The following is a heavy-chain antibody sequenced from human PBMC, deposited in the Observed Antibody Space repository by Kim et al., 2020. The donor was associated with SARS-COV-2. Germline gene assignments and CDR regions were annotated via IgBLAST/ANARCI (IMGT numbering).Heavy chain of an antibody. CDR1: GYTFTGYY. Sequence: ASVKVSCKASGYTFTGYYMHWVRQAPGQGLEWMGWINPNSGGTNYAQKFQGWVTMTRDTSISTAYMELSRLRSDDTAVYYCARDSPYYYGSGSGAGFDPWGQGTLVNVSS. CDR3: ARDSPYYYGSGSGAGFDP. D-gene: IGHD3-10*01. CDR2: INPNSGGT. V-gene: IGHV1-2*04. J-gene: IGHJ5*02.